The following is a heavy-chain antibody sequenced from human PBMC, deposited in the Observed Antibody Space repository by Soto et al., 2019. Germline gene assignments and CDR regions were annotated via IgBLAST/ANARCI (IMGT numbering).Heavy chain of an antibody. CDR2: IKSKTDGGTT. Sequence: VQLVESGGGVVQPGRSLRLSCAASGFTFSSYGMHWVRQAPGKGLEWVGRIKSKTDGGTTDYAAPVKGRFTISRDDSKNTLYLQMNSLKTEDTAVYYCTTDGGPLLGGNTQGDYWGQGTLVTVSS. V-gene: IGHV3-15*01. CDR1: GFTFSSYG. J-gene: IGHJ4*02. D-gene: IGHD2-15*01. CDR3: TTDGGPLLGGNTQGDY.